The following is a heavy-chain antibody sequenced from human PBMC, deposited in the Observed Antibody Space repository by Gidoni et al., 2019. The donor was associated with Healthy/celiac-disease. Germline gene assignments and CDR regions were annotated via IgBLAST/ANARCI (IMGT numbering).Heavy chain of an antibody. V-gene: IGHV4-61*02. CDR2: IYTSGST. Sequence: QVQLQESGPGLVKPSQTLSLTCTVSGGSISSGSYYWSWIRQPAGKGLEWIGRIYTSGSTNYNPSLKSRVTISVDTSKNQFSLKLSSVTAADTAVYYCARETTMVRGVISYYYYYGMDVWGQGTTVTVSS. J-gene: IGHJ6*02. CDR3: ARETTMVRGVISYYYYYGMDV. D-gene: IGHD3-10*01. CDR1: GGSISSGSYY.